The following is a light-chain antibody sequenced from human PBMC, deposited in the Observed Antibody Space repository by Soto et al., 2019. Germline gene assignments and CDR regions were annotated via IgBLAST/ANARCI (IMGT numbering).Light chain of an antibody. Sequence: DIVMTQSPDSLAVSLGERATIHCKSSQSLLDSSIKKNKLAWYQQKPGQPPKLVINWASTRESGVPDRFSGSGSGTDFTLTISSLQAEDVAVYFCQQYHYVPFTFGPGTNVDIK. CDR1: QSLLDSSIKKNK. V-gene: IGKV4-1*01. CDR3: QQYHYVPFT. CDR2: WAS. J-gene: IGKJ3*01.